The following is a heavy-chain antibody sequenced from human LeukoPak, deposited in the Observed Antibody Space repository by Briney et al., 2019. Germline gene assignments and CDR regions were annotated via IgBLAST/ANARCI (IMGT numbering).Heavy chain of an antibody. Sequence: GASVKVSCKASGGTFSSYAISWVRQAPGQGLEWMGGIIPIFGTANYAQKFQGRVTIIADKSTSTAYMELSSLRSEDTAVYYCARTPLYSSSWYSTQRHHYYYYYYMDVWGKGTTVTVSS. V-gene: IGHV1-69*06. D-gene: IGHD6-13*01. J-gene: IGHJ6*03. CDR2: IIPIFGTA. CDR3: ARTPLYSSSWYSTQRHHYYYYYYMDV. CDR1: GGTFSSYA.